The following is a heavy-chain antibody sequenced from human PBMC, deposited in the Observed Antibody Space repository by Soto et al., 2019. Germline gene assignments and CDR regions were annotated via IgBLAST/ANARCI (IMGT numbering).Heavy chain of an antibody. CDR3: AGGRYFLDY. CDR1: GFSFSNYG. J-gene: IGHJ4*02. CDR2: ISFDGSNK. Sequence: QVQLVESGGGVVQPGRSLRLSCAASGFSFSNYGMHWARQAPGKGLEWVAGISFDGSNKYHADSVKGRFTISRDNSKNTLFLQMNRLRTEDTAVYYCAGGRYFLDYCGQGTLVTVSS. V-gene: IGHV3-30*03. D-gene: IGHD6-19*01.